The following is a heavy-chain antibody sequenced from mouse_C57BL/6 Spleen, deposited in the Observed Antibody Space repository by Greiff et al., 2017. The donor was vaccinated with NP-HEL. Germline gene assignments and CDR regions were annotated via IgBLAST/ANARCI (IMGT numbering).Heavy chain of an antibody. J-gene: IGHJ3*01. CDR1: GYSITSGYY. V-gene: IGHV3-6*01. Sequence: VQLKESGPGLVKPSHSLSLTCSVTGYSITSGYYWNWIRQFPGNKLEWMGYISYDGSNNYNPSLKNRISITRDTSKNQFFLKLNSVTTEDTATYYCARREAYYYGSSSFAYWGQGTLVTVSA. D-gene: IGHD1-1*01. CDR2: ISYDGSN. CDR3: ARREAYYYGSSSFAY.